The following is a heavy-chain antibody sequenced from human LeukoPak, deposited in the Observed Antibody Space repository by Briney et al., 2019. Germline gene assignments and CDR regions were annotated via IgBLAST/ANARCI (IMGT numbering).Heavy chain of an antibody. D-gene: IGHD3-10*01. CDR3: ATASITRSAFDI. CDR1: GFTFSNAW. J-gene: IGHJ3*02. CDR2: IKRKTDGGTT. V-gene: IGHV3-15*01. Sequence: GGSLRLSCAASGFTFSNAWMSWVRQAPGKGLEWIGRIKRKTDGGTTDYAAPVKGRFTISRDDSRTTLYLQMNSLKTEDTAVYYCATASITRSAFDIWGQGTMVTVSS.